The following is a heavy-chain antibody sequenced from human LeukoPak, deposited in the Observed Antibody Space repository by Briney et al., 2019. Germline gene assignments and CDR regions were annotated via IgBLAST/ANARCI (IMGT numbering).Heavy chain of an antibody. CDR1: GFTFSDYS. D-gene: IGHD1-26*01. J-gene: IGHJ4*02. V-gene: IGHV3-23*01. CDR3: AKDRPSESFSHIDY. Sequence: PGGSLRLSCAASGFTFSDYSMNWVRQAPGKGLEWISVISGSGLSTHYTDSVKGRFTISRDNSKNALYLQMNSLTAEDTAIYYCAKDRPSESFSHIDYWGQGILVTVSS. CDR2: ISGSGLST.